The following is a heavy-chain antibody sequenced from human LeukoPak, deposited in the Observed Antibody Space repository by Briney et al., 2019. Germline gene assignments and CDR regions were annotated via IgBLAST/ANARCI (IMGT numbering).Heavy chain of an antibody. D-gene: IGHD3-16*01. Sequence: SVKVSCKAPGGTFSSYAITWVRQAPGQGLEWMGRLIPILDTVHYAQKFQGRISITADKFADLASMELSSLRSDDTATYYCAKSGIFNDDLSSYYGLDVCGQGTTVSVSS. J-gene: IGHJ6*01. CDR1: GGTFSSYA. CDR3: AKSGIFNDDLSSYYGLDV. CDR2: LIPILDTV. V-gene: IGHV1-69*04.